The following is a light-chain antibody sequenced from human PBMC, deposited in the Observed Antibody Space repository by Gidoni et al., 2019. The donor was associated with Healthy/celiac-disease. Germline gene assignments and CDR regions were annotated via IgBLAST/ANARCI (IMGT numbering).Light chain of an antibody. CDR2: AAS. V-gene: IGKV1-39*01. Sequence: DIQMTQSPSSLSASVGDRVTITCRASQSISSYLNLYQQKPGKAPKLLIYAASSLQSGVPSRFSGIGSGTDFTLTISSLQPEDFATYYCQQSYSTPWTFGQXTKVEIK. CDR3: QQSYSTPWT. CDR1: QSISSY. J-gene: IGKJ1*01.